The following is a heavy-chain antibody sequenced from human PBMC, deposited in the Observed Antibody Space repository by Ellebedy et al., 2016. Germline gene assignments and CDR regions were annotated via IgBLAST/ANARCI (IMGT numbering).Heavy chain of an antibody. V-gene: IGHV4-31*03. CDR3: AREADSSSSNWFDP. CDR1: GGSISSGGYY. J-gene: IGHJ5*02. CDR2: IYYSGST. Sequence: SETLSLTXTVSGGSISSGGYYWSWIRQHPGKGLEWIGYIYYSGSTYYNPSLKSRVTILVDTSKNQFSLKLSSVTAADTAVYYCAREADSSSSNWFDPWGQGTLVTVSS. D-gene: IGHD6-6*01.